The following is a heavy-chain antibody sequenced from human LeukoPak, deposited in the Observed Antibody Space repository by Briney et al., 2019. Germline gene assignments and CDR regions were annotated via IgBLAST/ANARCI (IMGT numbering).Heavy chain of an antibody. CDR1: GGSFSGYY. V-gene: IGHV4-34*01. CDR3: ARGGYCGGDCYPGRFDY. J-gene: IGHJ4*02. CDR2: INRSGST. Sequence: PSETLSLTCAVYGGSFSGYYWSWIRQPPGKGLEWIGEINRSGSTNYNPSLKSRVTISVDTSKNQFSLKLSSVTAADTAVYYCARGGYCGGDCYPGRFDYWGQGTLVTVSS. D-gene: IGHD2-21*02.